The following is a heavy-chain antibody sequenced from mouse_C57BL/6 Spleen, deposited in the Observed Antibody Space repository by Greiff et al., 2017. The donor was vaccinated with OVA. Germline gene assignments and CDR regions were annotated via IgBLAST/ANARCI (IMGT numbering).Heavy chain of an antibody. D-gene: IGHD1-1*01. V-gene: IGHV1-69*01. Sequence: VQLQQPGAELVMPGASVKLSCKASGYTFTSYWMHWVKQRPGQGLEWIGEIDPSDSYTNYNQKFKGKSTLTVDKSSSTAYMQLSSLTSEDSAVYYCARRYYGSSYSWYFDVWGTGTTVTVSS. CDR1: GYTFTSYW. CDR3: ARRYYGSSYSWYFDV. J-gene: IGHJ1*03. CDR2: IDPSDSYT.